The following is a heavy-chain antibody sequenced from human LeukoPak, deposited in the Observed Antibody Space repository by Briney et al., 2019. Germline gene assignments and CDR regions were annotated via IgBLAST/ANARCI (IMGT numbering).Heavy chain of an antibody. V-gene: IGHV3-23*01. J-gene: IGHJ6*02. CDR2: ISGSGGST. CDR3: AKGLLEAYCGGDCYLPYSMDV. Sequence: GGSLRLSCAASGFTFSSYAMSWVRQAPGKGLEWVSAISGSGGSTYYADSVKGRLTISRDNSKNTLYLQMNSLRAEDTAVYYCAKGLLEAYCGGDCYLPYSMDVWGQGTTVTVSS. CDR1: GFTFSSYA. D-gene: IGHD2-21*02.